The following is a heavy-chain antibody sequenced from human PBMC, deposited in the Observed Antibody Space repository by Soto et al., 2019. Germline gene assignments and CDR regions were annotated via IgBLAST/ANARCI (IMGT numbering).Heavy chain of an antibody. CDR3: AREGGESSDGLYYFDS. D-gene: IGHD3-16*01. CDR1: GGSTSSDNY. V-gene: IGHV4-30-4*01. Sequence: SETLSLTCTVSGGSTSSDNYRSWIRQPPGKGLEWIGHIYYSGNTDYNPSLKSRLAISIDTSKNQFSLKLSSVTAADTAVYFCAREGGESSDGLYYFDSWGQGSLVTVSS. J-gene: IGHJ4*02. CDR2: IYYSGNT.